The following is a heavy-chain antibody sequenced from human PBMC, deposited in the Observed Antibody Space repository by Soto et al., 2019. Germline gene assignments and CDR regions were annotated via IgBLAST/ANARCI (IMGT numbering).Heavy chain of an antibody. J-gene: IGHJ6*03. Sequence: PGGSLRLSCAASGFTFSNAWMSWVRQAPGKGLEWVGRIKSKTDGGTTDYAAPVKGRFTISRDDSKNTLYLQMNSLKTEDTAVYYCTTEGPKSEPDNYYYYYYMDVWGKGTTVTVSS. CDR2: IKSKTDGGTT. CDR1: GFTFSNAW. V-gene: IGHV3-15*01. CDR3: TTEGPKSEPDNYYYYYYMDV.